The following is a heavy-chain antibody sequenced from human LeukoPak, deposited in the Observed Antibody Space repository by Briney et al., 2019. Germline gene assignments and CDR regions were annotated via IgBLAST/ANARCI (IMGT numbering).Heavy chain of an antibody. J-gene: IGHJ5*02. CDR2: ITAGHYPT. CDR3: TKDPNGDYVGAFDP. CDR1: GFSFSSFA. V-gene: IGHV3-23*01. D-gene: IGHD4-17*01. Sequence: GGSLRLSCAASGFSFSSFAMTWVRQAPGKGLEWVSSITAGHYPTYNTDSVKGRFTISRDNSKNTLYLQMNSLRADDTAVYYRTKDPNGDYVGAFDPRGQGTLVTVSS.